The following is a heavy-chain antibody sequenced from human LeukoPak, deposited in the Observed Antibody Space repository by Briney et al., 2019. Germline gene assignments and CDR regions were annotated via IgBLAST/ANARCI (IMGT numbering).Heavy chain of an antibody. CDR1: RFTLSSHS. D-gene: IGHD3-10*01. CDR2: ISSSSSYI. V-gene: IGHV3-21*01. CDR3: GRDTRGVFDY. J-gene: IGHJ4*02. Sequence: GGSLRLSCAASRFTLSSHSMNWVRQAPGKGLERVSSISSSSSYIYYSDSVKGRFTISRDNAKNSLYLQMNSLRAEDTAVYYCGRDTRGVFDYWGQGTLVTVSS.